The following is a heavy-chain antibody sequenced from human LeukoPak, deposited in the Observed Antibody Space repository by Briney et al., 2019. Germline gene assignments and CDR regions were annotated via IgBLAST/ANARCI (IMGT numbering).Heavy chain of an antibody. CDR3: AREETYYDILTGYSGGNWFDP. CDR1: GGTFSSYA. Sequence: SVKVSCKASGGTFSSYAISWVRQAPGQGLEWMGGIIPIFGTANYAQKFQGRVTITADKSTSTAYMELSSLRSEDTAVYYCAREETYYDILTGYSGGNWFDPWGQGTLVTVSS. V-gene: IGHV1-69*06. D-gene: IGHD3-9*01. J-gene: IGHJ5*02. CDR2: IIPIFGTA.